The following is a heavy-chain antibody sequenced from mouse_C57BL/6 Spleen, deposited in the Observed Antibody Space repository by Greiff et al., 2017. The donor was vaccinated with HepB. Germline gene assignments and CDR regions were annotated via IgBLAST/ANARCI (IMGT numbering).Heavy chain of an antibody. CDR3: ARTARIKY. CDR2: ISYSGST. CDR1: GYSITSGYG. J-gene: IGHJ2*01. Sequence: EVQLQQSGPGLVKPSQSLSLTCTVTGYSITSGYGWNWIRQFPGNKLEWMGYISYSGSTNYNPSLNSRISITRDTSKNQFFLQLNSVTTEDTATYYCARTARIKYWGQGTTLTVAS. V-gene: IGHV3-2*02. D-gene: IGHD1-2*01.